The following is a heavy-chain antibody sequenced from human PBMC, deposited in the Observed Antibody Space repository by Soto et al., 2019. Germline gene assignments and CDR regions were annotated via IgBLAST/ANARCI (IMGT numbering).Heavy chain of an antibody. J-gene: IGHJ5*02. CDR1: GGSFSGYY. CDR2: INHSGST. V-gene: IGHV4-34*01. Sequence: SETLSLTCAVYGGSFSGYYWSWIRQPPGKGLEWIGEINHSGSTNYNPSLKSRVTISVDTSKNQFSLKLSSVTAADTAVYYCARGGLFVVVPAAISGWFDPWGQGTLVTVSS. D-gene: IGHD2-2*01. CDR3: ARGGLFVVVPAAISGWFDP.